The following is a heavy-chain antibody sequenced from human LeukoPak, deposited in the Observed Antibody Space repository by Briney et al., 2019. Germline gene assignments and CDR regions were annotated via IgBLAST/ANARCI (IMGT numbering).Heavy chain of an antibody. CDR2: INHSGST. V-gene: IGHV4-34*01. CDR1: GGSFTGNY. D-gene: IGHD5-12*01. CDR3: ACNAVRYSAYDREEDPSDI. Sequence: SETLSLTCAVYGGSFTGNYWRWIRQPPGKGLEWIGEINHSGSTKYNPSLKSRVTMSVDASTNQFFLRLTSVTAADTAVYYCACNAVRYSAYDREEDPSDIRGQGTMVTVSS. J-gene: IGHJ3*02.